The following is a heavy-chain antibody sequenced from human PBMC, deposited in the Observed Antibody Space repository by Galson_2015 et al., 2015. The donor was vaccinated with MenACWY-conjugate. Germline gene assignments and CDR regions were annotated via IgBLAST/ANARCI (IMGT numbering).Heavy chain of an antibody. D-gene: IGHD4-17*01. J-gene: IGHJ4*02. CDR2: ISSSGGRT. CDR1: GVTLSNYA. V-gene: IGHV3-23*01. CDR3: AKSPRIRSDFDY. Sequence: SLRLSCAASGVTLSNYAMNWVRQAPGKGLESVSGISSSGGRTFYADSVKGRFTISRDNSKNTLYLQMNSLTADDTAVYYCAKSPRIRSDFDYWGRGTLVTVSS.